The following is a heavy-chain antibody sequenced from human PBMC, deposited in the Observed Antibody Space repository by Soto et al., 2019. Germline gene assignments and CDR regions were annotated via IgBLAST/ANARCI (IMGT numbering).Heavy chain of an antibody. CDR2: IKQDGSEK. CDR3: ARGHKGLEV. CDR1: GLVFSSFW. J-gene: IGHJ6*02. Sequence: GSLRLSCEASGLVFSSFWMSWVRQAPGKGLEWVAYIKQDGSEKYYVDSVKGRFTISRDNPKSSLYLQMNNLRAEDTAVYYCARGHKGLEVWGQGTTVTVSS. V-gene: IGHV3-7*01.